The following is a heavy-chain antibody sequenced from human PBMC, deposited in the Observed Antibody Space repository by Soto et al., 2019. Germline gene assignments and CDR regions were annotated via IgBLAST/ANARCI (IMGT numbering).Heavy chain of an antibody. CDR2: IKQDGSEK. CDR3: ARGHKGLEV. CDR1: GLVFSSFW. J-gene: IGHJ6*02. Sequence: GSLRLSCEASGLVFSSFWMSWVRQAPGKGLEWVAYIKQDGSEKYYVDSVKGRFTISRDNPKSSLYLQMNNLRAEDTAVYYCARGHKGLEVWGQGTTVTVSS. V-gene: IGHV3-7*01.